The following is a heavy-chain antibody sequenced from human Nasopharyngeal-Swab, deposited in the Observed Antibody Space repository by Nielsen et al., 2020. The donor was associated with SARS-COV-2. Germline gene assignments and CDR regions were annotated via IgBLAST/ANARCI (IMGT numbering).Heavy chain of an antibody. CDR1: GGSISSSSYY. D-gene: IGHD6-19*01. CDR3: ARFSSGWYENYFDY. CDR2: IYYSGST. Sequence: SETLSLTCTVSGGSISSSSYYWGWIRQPPGKGLEWIGSIYYSGSTYYNPSLKSRVTISVDTSKHQFSLKLNSVTAADTAVYYCARFSSGWYENYFDYWGQGTLVTVSS. J-gene: IGHJ4*02. V-gene: IGHV4-39*01.